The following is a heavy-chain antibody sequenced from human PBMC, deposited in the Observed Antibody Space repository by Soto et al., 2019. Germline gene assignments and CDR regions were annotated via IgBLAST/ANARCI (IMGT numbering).Heavy chain of an antibody. CDR2: INHSGNN. D-gene: IGHD3-9*01. V-gene: IGHV4-34*01. J-gene: IGHJ3*02. Sequence: SETLSLTCVVSGGSFSTYYYNWIRQSPGKGLEWIGEINHSGNNNFSPSLKSRVTMSLDTSKNQFSLKLTSVTAADTAVYYCARGGSNDWQVAFDIWGQGTMVTVSS. CDR1: GGSFSTYY. CDR3: ARGGSNDWQVAFDI.